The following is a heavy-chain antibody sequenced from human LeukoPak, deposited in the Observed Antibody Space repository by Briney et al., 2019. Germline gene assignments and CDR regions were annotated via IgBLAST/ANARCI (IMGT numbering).Heavy chain of an antibody. CDR3: AELGITMIGGV. J-gene: IGHJ6*04. D-gene: IGHD3-10*02. CDR2: ISGSGSTI. Sequence: GSLRLSCAASGFTFSSYEMNWVRQAPGKGLEWISYISGSGSTIYYADSVKGRFTISRDNARSSLYLQLNSLRAEDTAVYYCAELGITMIGGVWGKGTTVTISS. V-gene: IGHV3-48*03. CDR1: GFTFSSYE.